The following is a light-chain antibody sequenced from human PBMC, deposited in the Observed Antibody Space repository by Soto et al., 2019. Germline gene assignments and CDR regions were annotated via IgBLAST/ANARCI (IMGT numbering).Light chain of an antibody. V-gene: IGKV3-20*01. Sequence: EIVLTQSPDTLPLSPGERATLSCRASQSVSSSYLAWYQQTPGQAPRLLIYGTSNRATGIPDRFSGSGSGTDFTLTISRLEPEDFVVYYCQQYGNSRWTFGQGTKVEIK. J-gene: IGKJ1*01. CDR2: GTS. CDR3: QQYGNSRWT. CDR1: QSVSSSY.